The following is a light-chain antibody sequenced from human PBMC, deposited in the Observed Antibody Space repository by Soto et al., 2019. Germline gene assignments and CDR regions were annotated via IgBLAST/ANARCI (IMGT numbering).Light chain of an antibody. V-gene: IGKV3-15*01. Sequence: EIVLTQSPGTLSLSPGERATLSFRASQSVSSNYLAWYQQKPGQAPRLLIYGASTRATGIPARFSGSGSETEFTLTISSLQSEDFAVYYCQQYNNWPLTFGGGTKVDIK. CDR2: GAS. J-gene: IGKJ4*01. CDR3: QQYNNWPLT. CDR1: QSVSSN.